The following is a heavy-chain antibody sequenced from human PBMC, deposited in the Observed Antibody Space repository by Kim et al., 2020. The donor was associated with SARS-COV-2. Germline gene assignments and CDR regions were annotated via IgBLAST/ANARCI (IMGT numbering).Heavy chain of an antibody. CDR3: ARGEGWGQGFDY. J-gene: IGHJ4*02. CDR2: IYYSGSS. V-gene: IGHV4-59*01. CDR1: GASIRSYY. D-gene: IGHD7-27*01. Sequence: SETLSLTCAVSGASIRSYYWSWIRQPPGKGLEWIGSIYYSGSSSYNPSLKSRVTISVDTSKNQFSLKLTSVTAADTAVYYCARGEGWGQGFDYWGQGTL.